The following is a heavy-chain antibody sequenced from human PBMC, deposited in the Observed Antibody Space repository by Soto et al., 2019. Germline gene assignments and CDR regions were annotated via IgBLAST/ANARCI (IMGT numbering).Heavy chain of an antibody. CDR1: GFTVSSHY. CDR2: IYSDGAT. Sequence: EVQLVESGGGLIQPGGSLRLSCAASGFTVSSHYMSWVRQAPGKGLEWVSVIYSDGATYYADSVKGRFIISRDNSKNTLYLQMTSLRAEDTAVYYCAKCYASGSYFFDYWGQGTLVTVSS. V-gene: IGHV3-53*01. CDR3: AKCYASGSYFFDY. D-gene: IGHD3-10*01. J-gene: IGHJ4*02.